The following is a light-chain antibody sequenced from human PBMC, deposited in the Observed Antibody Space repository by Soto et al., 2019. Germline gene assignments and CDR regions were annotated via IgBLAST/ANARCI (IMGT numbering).Light chain of an antibody. CDR3: QQYYSTPLT. CDR2: WAS. V-gene: IGKV4-1*01. CDR1: QSVLYSSNNKNY. Sequence: DIVMTQCPDSLAVSLGERATINCKSSQSVLYSSNNKNYLAWYQQKPGQPPKLLIYWASTRESGVPDRFSGSGSGTDFPLTISSLQAEDVAVYYCQQYYSTPLTFGGGTMVDSK. J-gene: IGKJ4*01.